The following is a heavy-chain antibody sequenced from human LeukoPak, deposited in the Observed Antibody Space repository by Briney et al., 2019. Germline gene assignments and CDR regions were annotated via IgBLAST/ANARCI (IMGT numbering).Heavy chain of an antibody. J-gene: IGHJ4*02. Sequence: PSETLSLTCAVSGYSISSSNWWGWIRQPPGKGLEWIGYIYHSGSTYYNPSLKSRVTISVDRSKNQFSLKLSSVTAADTAVYYCARAWESYFDYWGQGTLVTVSS. CDR3: ARAWESYFDY. D-gene: IGHD1-26*01. CDR2: IYHSGST. CDR1: GYSISSSNW. V-gene: IGHV4-28*03.